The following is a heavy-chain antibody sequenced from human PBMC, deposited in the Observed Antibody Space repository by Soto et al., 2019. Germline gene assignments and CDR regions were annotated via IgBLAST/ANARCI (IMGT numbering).Heavy chain of an antibody. J-gene: IGHJ5*02. Sequence: PGESLKISYKGSANSFTNYWIGWVRQMPGKGLEWMGIIYPGDSDTTYSPSFQGQVTISADKSITTACLQWSSLKASDTAMYYCARSQRYCTNGVCHFSWFDPWGQGTLVTVSS. CDR1: ANSFTNYW. CDR3: ARSQRYCTNGVCHFSWFDP. V-gene: IGHV5-51*01. CDR2: IYPGDSDT. D-gene: IGHD2-8*01.